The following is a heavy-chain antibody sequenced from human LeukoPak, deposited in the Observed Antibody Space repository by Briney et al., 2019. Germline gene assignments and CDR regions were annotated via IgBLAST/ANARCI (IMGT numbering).Heavy chain of an antibody. Sequence: SVKVSCKASGGTFSGYAISWVRQAPGQGLEWMGRIIPILAIANFAQKFQGRVSITADRSTTTAYMDLSSLTSEDTAVYFCARGITIFGVVITDFDYWGQGTLVTVSS. CDR3: ARGITIFGVVITDFDY. D-gene: IGHD3-3*01. CDR1: GGTFSGYA. V-gene: IGHV1-69*04. J-gene: IGHJ4*02. CDR2: IIPILAIA.